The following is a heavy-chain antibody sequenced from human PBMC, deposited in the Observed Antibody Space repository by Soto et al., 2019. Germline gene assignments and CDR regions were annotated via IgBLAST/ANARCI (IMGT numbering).Heavy chain of an antibody. CDR1: GGSISSSNW. CDR2: IYHSGST. J-gene: IGHJ4*02. Sequence: QVQLQESGPGLVKPSGTLSLTCAVSGGSISSSNWWSWVRQPPEKGLEGIGEIYHSGSTNYNPSLRSRGTISVDKSKNQFSLKLSSVTAADTAVYYCASDLYSSGWYYWGQGTLVTVSS. CDR3: ASDLYSSGWYY. V-gene: IGHV4-4*02. D-gene: IGHD6-19*01.